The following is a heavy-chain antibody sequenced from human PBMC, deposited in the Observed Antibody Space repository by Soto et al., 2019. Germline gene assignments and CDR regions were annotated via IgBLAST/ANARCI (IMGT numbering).Heavy chain of an antibody. V-gene: IGHV3-23*01. Sequence: GGSLRLSCAASGFTFSSYAMSWVRQAPGKGLEWVSAISGSGGSTYYADSVKGRFTISRDNSKNTLYLQMNSLRAEDTAVDYCSKEWFGGFLYYFDYWGQGTLVTVSS. D-gene: IGHD3-10*01. J-gene: IGHJ4*02. CDR3: SKEWFGGFLYYFDY. CDR1: GFTFSSYA. CDR2: ISGSGGST.